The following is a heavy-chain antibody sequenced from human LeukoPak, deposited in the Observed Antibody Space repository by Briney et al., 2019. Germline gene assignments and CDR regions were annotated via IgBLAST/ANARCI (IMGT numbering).Heavy chain of an antibody. J-gene: IGHJ4*02. V-gene: IGHV3-21*01. D-gene: IGHD4-11*01. CDR3: TRDPGTDYSTCYFDY. CDR2: ISSTSSYI. Sequence: GGSLRLSCAASGFTLSRYNMNWVRQAPGKGLEWVSSISSTSSYIYYADSVKGRFTISRDNAKNSLYLQMNSLRAEDTAVYYCTRDPGTDYSTCYFDYWGQGTLVTVSS. CDR1: GFTLSRYN.